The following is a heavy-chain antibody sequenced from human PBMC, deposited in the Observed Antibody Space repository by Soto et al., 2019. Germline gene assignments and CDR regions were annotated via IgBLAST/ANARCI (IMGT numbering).Heavy chain of an antibody. CDR2: IYPADSDV. CDR1: GYRFIAYW. J-gene: IGHJ4*02. Sequence: GESLKISCQGSGYRFIAYWIGWVRQKPGKGLELMGIIYPADSDVRYSPSFQGQVTISVDKSINTAYLQWSSLNASDTAMYYCARGGNQLEYWGQGVLVTVSS. D-gene: IGHD6-25*01. V-gene: IGHV5-51*01. CDR3: ARGGNQLEY.